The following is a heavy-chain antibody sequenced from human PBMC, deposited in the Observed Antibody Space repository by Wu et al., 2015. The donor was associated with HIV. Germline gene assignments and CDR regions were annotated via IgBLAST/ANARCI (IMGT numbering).Heavy chain of an antibody. CDR1: GGNFRSYL. Sequence: QVQLVQSGAEVRRPGSTVKVSCKASGGNFRSYLFSWVRQAPGQGLEWMGGVIPTFGSRNYAQKFQDRVTISTDESTSTVYMEVSNLTAGDSAMYYCARGGGSGSYGYNWFDPWGRGNRRSPSPQ. D-gene: IGHD3-10*01. CDR2: VIPTFGSR. V-gene: IGHV1-69*05. CDR3: ARGGGSGSYGYNWFDP. J-gene: IGHJ5*02.